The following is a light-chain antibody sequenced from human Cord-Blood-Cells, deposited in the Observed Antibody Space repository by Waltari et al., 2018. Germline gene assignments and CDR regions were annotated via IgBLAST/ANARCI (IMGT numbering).Light chain of an antibody. Sequence: DIQMTQSPSSLSASVGDRVTITCRASQSISSYLNWYQQKPGKAPKLLIYAASSLQSGVPSRFSGSGSGTDFPLTISSLQPDDFATYYCQQSYSTPPTFGQGTKVEIK. CDR2: AAS. CDR3: QQSYSTPPT. V-gene: IGKV1-39*01. J-gene: IGKJ1*01. CDR1: QSISSY.